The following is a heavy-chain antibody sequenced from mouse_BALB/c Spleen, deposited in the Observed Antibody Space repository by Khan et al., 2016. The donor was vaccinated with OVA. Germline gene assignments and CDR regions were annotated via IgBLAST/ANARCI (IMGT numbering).Heavy chain of an antibody. CDR3: ARNSYMYDFTY. V-gene: IGHV2-2*01. CDR2: IRSGGNT. Sequence: QVQLQQSGPGLVRPSQTLSITYTVSGFSLTTYGVHWVRQSPGKGLEWLGVIRSGGNTDYNAAFISRLSITKDNSTSQVFFKMNSLQAYDTYMYYCARNSYMYDFTYWGQGTLVTVSA. D-gene: IGHD2-14*01. J-gene: IGHJ3*01. CDR1: GFSLTTYG.